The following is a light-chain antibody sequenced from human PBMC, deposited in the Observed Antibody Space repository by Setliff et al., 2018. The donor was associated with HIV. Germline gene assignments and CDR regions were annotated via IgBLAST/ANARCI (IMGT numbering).Light chain of an antibody. CDR2: DVT. J-gene: IGLJ2*01. CDR3: CSYAGSDTWI. V-gene: IGLV2-23*02. Sequence: QSALTQPASVSGSPGQSITISCTGSSTDVGDYQSVSWYQQRPGEVPKLMIYDVTKRPSGASNRFSGSKSGNTASLTISGLQAEDEADYYCCSYAGSDTWIFGGGTQLTV. CDR1: STDVGDYQS.